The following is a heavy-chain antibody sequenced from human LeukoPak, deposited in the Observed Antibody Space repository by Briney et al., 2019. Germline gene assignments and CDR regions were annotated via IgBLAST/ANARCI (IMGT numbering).Heavy chain of an antibody. V-gene: IGHV4-59*08. Sequence: PAETLSLTCTVSGVSISSYYWSWTGHPPGRGRVGLGYIYYSGSTNYNPSLTSRVTISVDTSKNQFSLKLSSVTAADTAVYYCASRGYIVATGDDAFDIWGQGTMVTVSS. CDR3: ASRGYIVATGDDAFDI. CDR1: GVSISSYY. CDR2: IYYSGST. J-gene: IGHJ3*02. D-gene: IGHD5-12*01.